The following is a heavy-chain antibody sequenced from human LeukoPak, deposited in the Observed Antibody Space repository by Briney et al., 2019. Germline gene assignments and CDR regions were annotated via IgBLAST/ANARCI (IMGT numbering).Heavy chain of an antibody. Sequence: PSETLSLTCTVSGGSISSYYWGWIRQPPGKGLEWIGYIYYSGSTNYNPSLKSRVTISVDTSKNQFSLKLSSVTAADTAVYYCARGGKAGATGFDYWGQGTLVTVSS. D-gene: IGHD1-26*01. CDR2: IYYSGST. CDR1: GGSISSYY. V-gene: IGHV4-59*01. J-gene: IGHJ4*02. CDR3: ARGGKAGATGFDY.